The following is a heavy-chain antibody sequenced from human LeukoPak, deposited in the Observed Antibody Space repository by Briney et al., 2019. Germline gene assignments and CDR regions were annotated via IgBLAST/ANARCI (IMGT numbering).Heavy chain of an antibody. CDR3: ARVPKPSYDILTGYYGLYYYMDV. Sequence: GASVKVSCKASGYTFTGYYMHWVRQAPGQGLEWMGWINPNSGGTNYAQKFQGRVTITADESTSTAYMELSSLRSEDTAVYYCARVPKPSYDILTGYYGLYYYMDVWGKGTTVTVSS. V-gene: IGHV1-2*02. D-gene: IGHD3-9*01. J-gene: IGHJ6*03. CDR1: GYTFTGYY. CDR2: INPNSGGT.